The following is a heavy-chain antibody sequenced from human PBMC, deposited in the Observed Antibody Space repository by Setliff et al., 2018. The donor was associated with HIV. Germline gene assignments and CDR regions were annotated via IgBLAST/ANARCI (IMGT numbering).Heavy chain of an antibody. V-gene: IGHV3-7*01. CDR2: IKQDGSEK. CDR3: AKDHGLVSLGEFDY. Sequence: GSLRLSCAASGFTFSSYGIHWVRQAPGKGLEWVANIKQDGSEKSYVDSVKGRFTISRDNGKNSLYLHLDSLTAEDTAVYYCAKDHGLVSLGEFDYWGQGTLVTVSS. CDR1: GFTFSSYG. D-gene: IGHD3-16*01. J-gene: IGHJ4*02.